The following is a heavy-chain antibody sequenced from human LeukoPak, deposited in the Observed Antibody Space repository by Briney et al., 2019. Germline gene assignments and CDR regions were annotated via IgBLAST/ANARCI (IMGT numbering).Heavy chain of an antibody. CDR1: DDSISSSSYY. CDR2: IYYSGST. Sequence: SETLSLTCTVSDDSISSSSYYWGWIRQPPGKGLECIGSIYYSGSTYYNPSLKSRVTISVDTSKNQFSLKLSFVTAADTAVYYCARIEYSSSCDYWGQGTLVTVSS. CDR3: ARIEYSSSCDY. D-gene: IGHD6-6*01. J-gene: IGHJ4*02. V-gene: IGHV4-39*07.